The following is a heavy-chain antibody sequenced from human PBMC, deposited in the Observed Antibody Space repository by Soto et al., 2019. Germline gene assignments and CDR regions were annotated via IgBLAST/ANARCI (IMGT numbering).Heavy chain of an antibody. CDR2: IYWNDDK. D-gene: IGHD5-12*01. J-gene: IGHJ4*02. CDR3: AHVEDGYNPFDY. Sequence: GSGPTLVNPTQTLPLTCPFSGFSLSTSGVGVGWIRQPPGKALEWLALIYWNDDKRYSPSLKSRLTITKDTSKNQVVLTMTNMDPVDTATYFCAHVEDGYNPFDYWGQGTLVTVSS. V-gene: IGHV2-5*01. CDR1: GFSLSTSGVG.